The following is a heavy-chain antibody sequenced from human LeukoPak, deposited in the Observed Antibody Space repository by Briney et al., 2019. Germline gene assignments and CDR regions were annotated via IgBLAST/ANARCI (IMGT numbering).Heavy chain of an antibody. V-gene: IGHV1-18*04. CDR1: GYTFTSYH. D-gene: IGHD2-15*01. Sequence: ASVKVSCKASGYTFTSYHMHWVRQAPGQGLEWMGWISAYNGNTNYAQKLQGRVTMTTDTSTSTAYMELRSLRSDDTAVYYCARVAEYCSGGSCYQNWFDPWGQGTLVTVSS. CDR2: ISAYNGNT. J-gene: IGHJ5*02. CDR3: ARVAEYCSGGSCYQNWFDP.